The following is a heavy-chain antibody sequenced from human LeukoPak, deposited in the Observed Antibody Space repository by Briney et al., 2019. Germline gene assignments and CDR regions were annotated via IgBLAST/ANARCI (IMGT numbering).Heavy chain of an antibody. Sequence: SETLSLTCIVSGYSISSGYPWGWIRQPPGKGLEWIGYIYQSGSTSYNPSLKSRVTISIDMSRNQFSLKLSSVTAADTAVYYCARDPDNWNYGRPGDYWGQGSLVTVSS. CDR1: GYSISSGYP. CDR3: ARDPDNWNYGRPGDY. J-gene: IGHJ4*02. D-gene: IGHD1-7*01. CDR2: IYQSGST. V-gene: IGHV4-38-2*02.